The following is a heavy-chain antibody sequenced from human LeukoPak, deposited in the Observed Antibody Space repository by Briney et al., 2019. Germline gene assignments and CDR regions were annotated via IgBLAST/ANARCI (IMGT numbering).Heavy chain of an antibody. D-gene: IGHD3-10*01. V-gene: IGHV1-69*06. CDR3: ARVTMVRGAKGYYYGMDV. CDR2: IIPIFGTA. Sequence: ASVKVSCKASGGTFSSYAISWVRQAPGQGLEWMGGIIPIFGTANYAQKFQGRVTITADKSTSTAYMELSSLRSEDTAVYYCARVTMVRGAKGYYYGMDVWGKGTTVTVSS. CDR1: GGTFSSYA. J-gene: IGHJ6*04.